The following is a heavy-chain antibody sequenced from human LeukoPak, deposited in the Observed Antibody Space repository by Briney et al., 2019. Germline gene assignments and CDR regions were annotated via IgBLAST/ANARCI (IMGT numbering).Heavy chain of an antibody. J-gene: IGHJ6*03. CDR3: ARGMVKINYYMDV. V-gene: IGHV6-1*01. Sequence: SQTLSLTCAISGDSVSSNSAAWNWIRQSPSRGLEWLGRTYYRSKWYNDYTASMRSRTTINPDTSKNQFSLHLNSVAPEDTAVYYCARGMVKINYYMDVWGKGTTVTVSS. D-gene: IGHD4-23*01. CDR2: TYYRSKWYN. CDR1: GDSVSSNSAA.